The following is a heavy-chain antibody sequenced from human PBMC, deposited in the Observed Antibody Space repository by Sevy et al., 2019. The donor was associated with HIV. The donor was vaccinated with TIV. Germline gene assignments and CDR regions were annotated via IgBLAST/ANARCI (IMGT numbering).Heavy chain of an antibody. V-gene: IGHV5-51*01. J-gene: IGHJ5*02. D-gene: IGHD6-13*01. CDR2: IYPGDSDT. Sequence: GESLKISCKGSGYSFTSYWIGWVRQMPGKGLEWMGIIYPGDSDTRYSPSFQGQITISADKSISTAYLQWSSLKASDTAMYYCARRSSSWYGAGTGGFDPWGQGTLVTVSS. CDR1: GYSFTSYW. CDR3: ARRSSSWYGAGTGGFDP.